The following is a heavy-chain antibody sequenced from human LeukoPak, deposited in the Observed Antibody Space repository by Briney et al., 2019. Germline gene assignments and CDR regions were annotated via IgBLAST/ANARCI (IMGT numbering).Heavy chain of an antibody. Sequence: ASVKVSCKASGYTFTGYCMHWVRQAPGQGLEWMGWINTNTGNPTYAQGFTGRFVFSLDTSVSTAYLQISSLKAEDTAVYYCARQPSGIAAAGYYYYYGMDVWGQGTTVTVSS. J-gene: IGHJ6*02. D-gene: IGHD6-13*01. V-gene: IGHV7-4-1*02. CDR3: ARQPSGIAAAGYYYYYGMDV. CDR1: GYTFTGYC. CDR2: INTNTGNP.